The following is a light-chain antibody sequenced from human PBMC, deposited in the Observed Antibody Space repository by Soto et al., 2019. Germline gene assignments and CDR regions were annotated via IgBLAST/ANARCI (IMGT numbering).Light chain of an antibody. Sequence: QSALTQPASVSRSPGQSITISCTEASSDIDGYNYVSWYQQHPVKAPKLIIYDVTNRPSGVSNRFSGSKSGNTASLTISGLQAEDEADYYCSSYTSSSTYVFGTGTKLTVL. CDR1: SSDIDGYNY. CDR3: SSYTSSSTYV. CDR2: DVT. V-gene: IGLV2-14*01. J-gene: IGLJ1*01.